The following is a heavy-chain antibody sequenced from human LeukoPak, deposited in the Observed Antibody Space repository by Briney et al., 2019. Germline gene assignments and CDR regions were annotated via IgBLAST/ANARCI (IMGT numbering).Heavy chain of an antibody. CDR2: INPDGSDK. Sequence: PGGSLRLSCSASGFTFICHWMSWVRQAPGKGLECVAKINPDGSDKFYMDSVRGRFTISRDNSKNSLFLQLNSLRAEDTAVYYCARDGEYSSSSSYYHYMDVWGKGTTVTVSS. CDR1: GFTFICHW. D-gene: IGHD6-6*01. J-gene: IGHJ6*03. V-gene: IGHV3-7*01. CDR3: ARDGEYSSSSSYYHYMDV.